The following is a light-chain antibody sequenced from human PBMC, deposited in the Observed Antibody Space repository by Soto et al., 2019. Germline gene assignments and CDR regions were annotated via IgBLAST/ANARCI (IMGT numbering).Light chain of an antibody. Sequence: EIVLTQSPFTLSWSPGERATLSCGASQSVSSYLAWYQQKPGQAPRLLIYDASNRATGIPARFSGSGYGTDFNLTISSLEPEDFAVYYCQQRSNWQVTFGQGTRLEIK. V-gene: IGKV3-11*01. J-gene: IGKJ5*01. CDR3: QQRSNWQVT. CDR1: QSVSSY. CDR2: DAS.